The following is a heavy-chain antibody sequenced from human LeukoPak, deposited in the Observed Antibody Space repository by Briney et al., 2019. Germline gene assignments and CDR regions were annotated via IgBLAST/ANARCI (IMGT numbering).Heavy chain of an antibody. Sequence: PGGSPRLSCAASGFTFSTYGMHWVRQAPGKGLEWVADISYDGSYKYNADSLKGRFTISRDNPKNTFYLQMNSLRPEDAAVYYCTRDHSSAYLSYYFDYWGQGTLVTVSS. V-gene: IGHV3-30*03. CDR1: GFTFSTYG. CDR2: ISYDGSYK. CDR3: TRDHSSAYLSYYFDY. D-gene: IGHD3-22*01. J-gene: IGHJ4*02.